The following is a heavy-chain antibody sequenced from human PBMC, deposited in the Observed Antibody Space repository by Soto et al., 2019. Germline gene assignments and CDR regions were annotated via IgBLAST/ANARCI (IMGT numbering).Heavy chain of an antibody. CDR3: ARVRQGCSANNCHFDP. J-gene: IGHJ5*01. Sequence: SETLSLTCTLSGGSVRAPDWWNWVRQSPDKGLEWIAEVHISGHSNYNPSLRSRVSVSIDSSKNQFYLNLNSVTAADTAIYYCARVRQGCSANNCHFDPWGQGTQVTVSS. CDR2: VHISGHS. D-gene: IGHD1-1*01. CDR1: GGSVRAPDW. V-gene: IGHV4-4*02.